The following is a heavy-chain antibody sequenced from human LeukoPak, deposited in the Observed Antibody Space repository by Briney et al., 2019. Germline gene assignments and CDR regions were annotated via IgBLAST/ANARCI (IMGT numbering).Heavy chain of an antibody. D-gene: IGHD2-21*01. Sequence: SEPLSLTCTVSGGSISSYYWSWIRQSPGKELEWIGYIFYSGSTNYNPSLKSRLTISVDTARNQFSLKLTSVTAADTAVYYCARGVIENNYQPLDYWGQGTLVTISS. CDR3: ARGVIENNYQPLDY. CDR2: IFYSGST. V-gene: IGHV4-59*01. CDR1: GGSISSYY. J-gene: IGHJ4*02.